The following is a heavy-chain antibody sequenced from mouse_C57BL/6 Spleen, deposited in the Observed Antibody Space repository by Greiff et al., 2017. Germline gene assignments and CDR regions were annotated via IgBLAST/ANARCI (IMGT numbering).Heavy chain of an antibody. CDR2: IYPGDGDT. CDR3: ARHYYGSSYIY. D-gene: IGHD1-1*01. CDR1: GYAFSSYW. V-gene: IGHV1-80*01. Sequence: LQQSGASVKISCKASGYAFSSYWMNWVKQRPGKGLEWIGQIYPGDGDTNYNGKFKGKATLTADKSSSTAYMQLSSLTSEDSAVYFCARHYYGSSYIYWGQGTLVTVSA. J-gene: IGHJ3*01.